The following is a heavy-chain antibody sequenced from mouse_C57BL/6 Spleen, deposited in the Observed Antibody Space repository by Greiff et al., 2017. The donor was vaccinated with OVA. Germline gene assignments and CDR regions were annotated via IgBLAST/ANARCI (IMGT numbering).Heavy chain of an antibody. Sequence: EVKLLESGGGLVQPGGSMKLSCVASGFTFSNYWMNWVRQSPEKGLEWVAQIRLKSDNYATHYAESVKGRFTISRDDSKSMFYLQMNNLRAEDTGIYYCTGPYYYGVVVWGTGTTVTVAS. CDR3: TGPYYYGVVV. J-gene: IGHJ1*03. V-gene: IGHV6-3*01. CDR2: IRLKSDNYAT. D-gene: IGHD1-1*01. CDR1: GFTFSNYW.